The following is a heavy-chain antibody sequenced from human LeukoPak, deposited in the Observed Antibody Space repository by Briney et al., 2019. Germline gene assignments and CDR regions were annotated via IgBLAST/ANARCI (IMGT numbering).Heavy chain of an antibody. CDR1: GYTFTGYY. CDR2: MSTYNGNT. V-gene: IGHV1-18*04. Sequence: ASVKVSCKASGYTFTGYYINWARQAPGQGLEWMGWMSTYNGNTYYGQKVQGRVTMTTNTSTSTAYMELRSLRSDDTAVYYCARDRQALAVAGSPEDYWGQGTLVTVSS. CDR3: ARDRQALAVAGSPEDY. D-gene: IGHD6-19*01. J-gene: IGHJ4*02.